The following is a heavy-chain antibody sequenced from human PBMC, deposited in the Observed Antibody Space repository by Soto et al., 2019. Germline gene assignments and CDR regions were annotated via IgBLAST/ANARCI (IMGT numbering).Heavy chain of an antibody. CDR1: GFTFSDYA. CDR3: TRRRDWTAMDPLDY. CDR2: IRGKVNSYAT. D-gene: IGHD5-18*01. Sequence: EVQLVESGGGLVQPGGSLKLSCAASGFTFSDYAMHWVRQASGKGLEWVGRIRGKVNSYATVYAASLKGRFTISRDDSMNTTYLQMNSLKTEDTAVYYCTRRRDWTAMDPLDYWGQGTLVTVSS. J-gene: IGHJ4*02. V-gene: IGHV3-73*02.